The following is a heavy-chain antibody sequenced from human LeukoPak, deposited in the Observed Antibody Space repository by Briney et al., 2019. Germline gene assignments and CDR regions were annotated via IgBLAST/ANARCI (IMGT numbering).Heavy chain of an antibody. CDR2: INHSGST. CDR1: GGSFSGYY. Sequence: SETLSLTCAVYGGSFSGYYWSWIRQPPGKGLEWIGEINHSGSTNYNPSLTSRVTISVDTSKNQFSLKLSSVTAADTAVYYCARASYYYDSSGYYPVYFDYWGQGTLVTVSS. CDR3: ARASYYYDSSGYYPVYFDY. D-gene: IGHD3-22*01. J-gene: IGHJ4*02. V-gene: IGHV4-34*01.